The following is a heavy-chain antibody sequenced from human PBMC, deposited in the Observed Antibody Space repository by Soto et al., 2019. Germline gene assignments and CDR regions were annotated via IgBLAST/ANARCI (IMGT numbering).Heavy chain of an antibody. V-gene: IGHV4-59*08. CDR2: IYYSGST. Sequence: SETLSLTCTVSGGSISSYYWSWIRQPPGKGLEWIGYIYYSGSTNYNPSLKSRVTISVDTSKNQFSLKLSSVTAADTAVYYCARHNDILTADPSDPWGQGTLVTVSS. CDR1: GGSISSYY. J-gene: IGHJ5*02. CDR3: ARHNDILTADPSDP. D-gene: IGHD3-9*01.